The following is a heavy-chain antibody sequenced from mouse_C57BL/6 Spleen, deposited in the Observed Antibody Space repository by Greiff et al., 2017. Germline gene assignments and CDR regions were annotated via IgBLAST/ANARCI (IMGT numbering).Heavy chain of an antibody. V-gene: IGHV3-1*01. D-gene: IGHD1-1*01. J-gene: IGHJ1*03. CDR3: AREYYGSSYSWYFDV. CDR2: ISYSGST. CDR1: GYSITSGYD. Sequence: EVKVEESGPGMVKPSQSLSLTCTVTGYSITSGYDWHWIRHFPGNKLEWMGYISYSGSTNYNPSLKSRISITHDTSKNHFFLKLNSVTTEDTATYYCAREYYGSSYSWYFDVWGTGTTVTVSS.